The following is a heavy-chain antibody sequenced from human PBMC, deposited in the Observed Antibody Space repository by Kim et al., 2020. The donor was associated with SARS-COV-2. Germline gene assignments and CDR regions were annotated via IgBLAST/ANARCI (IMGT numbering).Heavy chain of an antibody. V-gene: IGHV5-51*01. CDR3: ARLLVTGDNWFDP. J-gene: IGHJ5*02. Sequence: YSPSFQGQVTISADKSISTAYLQWSSLKASDTAMYYCARLLVTGDNWFDPWGQGTLVTVSS. D-gene: IGHD3-9*01.